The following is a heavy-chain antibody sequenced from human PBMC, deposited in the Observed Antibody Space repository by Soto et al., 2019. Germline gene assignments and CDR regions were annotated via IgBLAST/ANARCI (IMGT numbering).Heavy chain of an antibody. V-gene: IGHV4-34*01. CDR2: INHSGST. J-gene: IGHJ6*02. Sequence: SETLSLTCAVYGGSFSGYYWSWIRQPPGKGLEWIGEINHSGSTNYNPSLKSRVTISVDTSRNQFSLKLSSVTAADTAVYYCARGRDYVWGSYRTLYYYGMDVWGQGTTITVSS. D-gene: IGHD3-16*02. CDR1: GGSFSGYY. CDR3: ARGRDYVWGSYRTLYYYGMDV.